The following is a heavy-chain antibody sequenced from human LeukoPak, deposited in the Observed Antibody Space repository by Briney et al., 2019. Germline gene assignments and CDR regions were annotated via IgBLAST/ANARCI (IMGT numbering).Heavy chain of an antibody. D-gene: IGHD1-26*01. CDR3: ASYSGSYPSGYYYYGMDV. CDR1: GGSFSGYY. Sequence: PSETLSLTCAVYGGSFSGYYWSWIRQPPGKGLEWIGYIYYSGSTNYNPSLKSRVTISVDTSKNQFSLKLSSVTAADTAVYYCASYSGSYPSGYYYYGMDVWGQGTTVTVSS. CDR2: IYYSGST. V-gene: IGHV4-59*01. J-gene: IGHJ6*02.